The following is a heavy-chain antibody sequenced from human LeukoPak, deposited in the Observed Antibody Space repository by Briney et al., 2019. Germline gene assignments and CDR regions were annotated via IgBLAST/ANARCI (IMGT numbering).Heavy chain of an antibody. CDR3: ARVDSEYCSSTSCYKWFDP. Sequence: ASVKVSCKASGYTFTSYYIYWVRQAPGQGLEWMGWINPNSGGTTYAQKFQGRVAMTRDTSVNTAYMELSRLRSDDTAVYYCARVDSEYCSSTSCYKWFDPWGQGTLVTVSS. CDR2: INPNSGGT. CDR1: GYTFTSYY. V-gene: IGHV1-2*02. D-gene: IGHD2-2*02. J-gene: IGHJ5*02.